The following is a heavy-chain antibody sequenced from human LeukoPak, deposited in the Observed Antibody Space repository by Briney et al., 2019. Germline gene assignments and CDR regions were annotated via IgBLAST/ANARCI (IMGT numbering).Heavy chain of an antibody. V-gene: IGHV1-69*05. J-gene: IGHJ4*02. Sequence: SVKVSCKASGGTFSSYAISWVRQAPGQGLEWMGGIITIFGTANYAQKFQGRVTITTDESTSTAYMELSSLRSEDTAVYYCARGDWNDGSGYFDYWGQGTLVTVSS. D-gene: IGHD1-1*01. CDR2: IITIFGTA. CDR1: GGTFSSYA. CDR3: ARGDWNDGSGYFDY.